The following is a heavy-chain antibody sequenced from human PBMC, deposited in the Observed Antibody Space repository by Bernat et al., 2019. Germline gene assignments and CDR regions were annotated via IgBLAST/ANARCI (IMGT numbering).Heavy chain of an antibody. CDR3: AGHLRGDSANAFDI. J-gene: IGHJ3*02. Sequence: QVQLVQSGAEVKKPGSSVKVSCKASGGTFSSYAISWVRQAPGQGLEWMGGIIPIFGTANYAQKFHGRVTITADESTITAYMELSSLRSEDTAVYYCAGHLRGDSANAFDIWGQGTMVTVSS. CDR1: GGTFSSYA. V-gene: IGHV1-69*01. D-gene: IGHD3-16*01. CDR2: IIPIFGTA.